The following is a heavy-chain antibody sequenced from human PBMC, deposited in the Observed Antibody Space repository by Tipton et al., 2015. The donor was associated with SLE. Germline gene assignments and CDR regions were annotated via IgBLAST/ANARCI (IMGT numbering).Heavy chain of an antibody. J-gene: IGHJ6*03. CDR2: VYYSGST. D-gene: IGHD7-27*01. Sequence: TLSLTCTVSGASLSSSPYYWGWIRQPPGKGLEWIGTVYYSGSTYYSPSLKSRVTISVDTSKNQFSLKLTSVTAADTAVYYCARGLRSNWGYYYYYYMDVWGKGTTVTVSS. CDR3: ARGLRSNWGYYYYYYMDV. CDR1: GASLSSSPYY. V-gene: IGHV4-39*07.